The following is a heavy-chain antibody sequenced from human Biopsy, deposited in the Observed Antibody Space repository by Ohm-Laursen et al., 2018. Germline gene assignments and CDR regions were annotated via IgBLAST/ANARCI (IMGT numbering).Heavy chain of an antibody. CDR1: GTSLSNFY. CDR2: IFPTGIT. V-gene: IGHV4-4*07. D-gene: IGHD3-10*01. Sequence: GTLSLTCTVSGTSLSNFYWSWIRQPAGKGLEWIGRIFPTGITNYNPSLKSRVTMSVDTSKNEFSLRLTSVTAANTAMYYCASQQSTQRWFGEFSPLFRGQGTLVTVSP. CDR3: ASQQSTQRWFGEFSPLF. J-gene: IGHJ4*02.